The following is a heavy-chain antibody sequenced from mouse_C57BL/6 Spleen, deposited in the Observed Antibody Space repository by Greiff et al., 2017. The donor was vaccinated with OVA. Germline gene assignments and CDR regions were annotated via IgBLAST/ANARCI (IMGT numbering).Heavy chain of an antibody. CDR2: IYPGDGDT. CDR1: GYAFSSYW. V-gene: IGHV1-80*01. D-gene: IGHD1-1*01. Sequence: VKLQQSGAELVKPGASVKISCKASGYAFSSYWMNWVKQRPGKGLEWIGKIYPGDGDTNYNGKFKGKATLTADKSSSTAYMQLSSLTSEDSAVYVCARDYYGRDYYAMDYWGQGTSVTVSS. CDR3: ARDYYGRDYYAMDY. J-gene: IGHJ4*01.